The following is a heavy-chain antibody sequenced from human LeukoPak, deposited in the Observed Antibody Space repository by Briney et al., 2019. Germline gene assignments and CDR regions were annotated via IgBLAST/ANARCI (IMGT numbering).Heavy chain of an antibody. CDR1: GFTFNTYS. D-gene: IGHD3-22*01. Sequence: GGSLRLSCAASGFTFNTYSMNWVRHAPGKGLEWVSYISSSSITIYYADSVKGRFTISRDNAKNSLYLQMDSLRAEDTAVYYCARSHAEYYDSSGYHHDYWGQGTLVTVSS. V-gene: IGHV3-48*04. CDR3: ARSHAEYYDSSGYHHDY. J-gene: IGHJ4*02. CDR2: ISSSSITI.